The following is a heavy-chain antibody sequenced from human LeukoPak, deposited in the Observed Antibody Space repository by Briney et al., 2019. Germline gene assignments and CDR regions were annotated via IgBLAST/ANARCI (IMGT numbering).Heavy chain of an antibody. V-gene: IGHV3-30*09. CDR3: VSPTPDYPFLYYCDT. D-gene: IGHD5-12*01. J-gene: IGHJ4*02. CDR1: GFSFSRYS. Sequence: GGSLRLSCAASGFSFSRYSIHWVRQAPCKGLEWVAVISSDGNSKNFALSVKGRFAISRDNSKNTLFLQMNNLRSEDTALYYCVSPTPDYPFLYYCDTWRQGTVVTVPS. CDR2: ISSDGNSK.